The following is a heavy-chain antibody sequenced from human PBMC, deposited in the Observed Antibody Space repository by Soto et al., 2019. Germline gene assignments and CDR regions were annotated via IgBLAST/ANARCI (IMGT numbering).Heavy chain of an antibody. CDR3: ARYGSGRYHHWYYGMDV. CDR1: CGSITPHY. D-gene: IGHD3-10*01. CDR2: IYYSGST. Sequence: PSETLSLTCTVSCGSITPHYWSWIRQPPGEGLEWIGNIYYSGSTNYNPSLKSRVTISVDTSKNQFSLRLSSVTAADTALYYCARYGSGRYHHWYYGMDVWGQGTTVTVSS. V-gene: IGHV4-59*08. J-gene: IGHJ6*02.